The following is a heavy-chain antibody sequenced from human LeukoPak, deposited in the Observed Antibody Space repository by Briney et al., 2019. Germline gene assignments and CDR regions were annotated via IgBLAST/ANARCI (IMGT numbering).Heavy chain of an antibody. CDR3: ARGNYGSAFDI. J-gene: IGHJ3*02. CDR2: IYHSGST. Sequence: SETLSLTRAVSGGSISSGGYSWSWIRQPPGKGLEWIGYIYHSGSTYYNPSLKSRVTISIDRSKNQFSLKLSSVTAADTAVYYCARGNYGSAFDIWGQGTMVTVSS. V-gene: IGHV4-30-2*01. D-gene: IGHD4-11*01. CDR1: GGSISSGGYS.